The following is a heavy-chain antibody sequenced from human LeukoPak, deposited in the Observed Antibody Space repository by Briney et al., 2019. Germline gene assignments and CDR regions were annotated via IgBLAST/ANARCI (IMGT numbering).Heavy chain of an antibody. Sequence: GGSLRLSCAASGFTFSRYAMHWVRQAPGKGLEWVPFISYVGDNKYYADSVKGRFSISRDNFKKTLSLQMNSLSAEDTGVYYCAKDGEEVIFDNYFDHWGQGTLVSVSS. CDR3: AKDGEEVIFDNYFDH. V-gene: IGHV3-30*18. J-gene: IGHJ4*02. D-gene: IGHD3-10*01. CDR1: GFTFSRYA. CDR2: ISYVGDNK.